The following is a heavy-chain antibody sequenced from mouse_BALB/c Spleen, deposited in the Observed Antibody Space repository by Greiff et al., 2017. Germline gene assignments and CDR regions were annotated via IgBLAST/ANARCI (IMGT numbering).Heavy chain of an antibody. J-gene: IGHJ2*01. CDR3: TRRDDYGYYFDY. CDR1: GYTFTSYW. V-gene: IGHV1S127*01. CDR2: IDPSDSYT. D-gene: IGHD1-2*01. Sequence: QVQLQQPGAELVKPGASVKMSCKASGYTFTSYWMHWVKQRPGQGLEWIGVIDPSDSYTSYNQKFKGKATLTVDTSSSTAYMQLSSLTSEDSAVYYCTRRDDYGYYFDYWGQGTTLTVSS.